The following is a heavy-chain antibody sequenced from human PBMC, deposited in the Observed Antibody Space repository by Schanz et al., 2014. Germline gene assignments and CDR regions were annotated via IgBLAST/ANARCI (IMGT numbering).Heavy chain of an antibody. D-gene: IGHD5-18*01. CDR1: GYTFTSHG. J-gene: IGHJ3*02. CDR2: ITAYNGDT. CDR3: TRGGYSYALSAFDI. Sequence: QVQLVQSGPEVEKPGASVKVSCKASGYTFTSHGISWVRQAPGQGLEWMGWITAYNGDTNYALKLQGRVTMTTDTSTGTAYMELRSLRSDDTALYYCTRGGYSYALSAFDIWGQGTILTVSS. V-gene: IGHV1-18*01.